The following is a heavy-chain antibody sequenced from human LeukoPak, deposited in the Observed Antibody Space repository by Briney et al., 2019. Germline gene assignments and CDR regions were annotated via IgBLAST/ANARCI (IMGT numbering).Heavy chain of an antibody. V-gene: IGHV4-30-2*01. CDR3: ARSRQASGLFNS. Sequence: SETLSLTCTVSGYAITSGRFSWNWIRQPPGKGLEWIGCIYDRGPAYYNPSLKSRFTISVDRPKNQFFFNVTSLTAADTAVYYCARSRQASGLFNSWGQGTLVVVSS. CDR1: GYAITSGRFS. J-gene: IGHJ5*01. CDR2: IYDRGPA. D-gene: IGHD3-10*01.